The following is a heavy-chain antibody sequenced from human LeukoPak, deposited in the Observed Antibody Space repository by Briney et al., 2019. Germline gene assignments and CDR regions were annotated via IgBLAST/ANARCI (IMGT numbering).Heavy chain of an antibody. V-gene: IGHV3-21*01. J-gene: IGHJ4*02. D-gene: IGHD6-13*01. CDR3: ARVDGGSSSNDY. CDR2: ISSSSSYI. CDR1: GFTFDDYA. Sequence: GGSLRLSCAASGFTFDDYAMNWVRQAPGKGLEWVSSISSSSSYIYYADSVKGRFTISRDNAKNSLYLQMNSLRAEDTAVYYCARVDGGSSSNDYWGQGTLVTVSS.